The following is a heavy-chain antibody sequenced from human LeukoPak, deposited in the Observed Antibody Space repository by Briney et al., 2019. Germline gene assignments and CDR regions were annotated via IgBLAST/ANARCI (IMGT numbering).Heavy chain of an antibody. J-gene: IGHJ4*02. D-gene: IGHD3-10*01. Sequence: GGSLRLSCAASGFTFSSHAMSWVRQAPGKGLEGVSAISGSGGSTYYVASVKGRFTISRDNSKNTLYLQMNSLRAEDTAVYYCAKDHYYGSGTYYPYYFDYWGQGTLVTVSS. CDR2: ISGSGGST. CDR1: GFTFSSHA. CDR3: AKDHYYGSGTYYPYYFDY. V-gene: IGHV3-23*01.